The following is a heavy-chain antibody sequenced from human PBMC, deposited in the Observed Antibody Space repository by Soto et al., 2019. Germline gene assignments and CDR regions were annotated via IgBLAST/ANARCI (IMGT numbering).Heavy chain of an antibody. Sequence: SETLSLTCTVSGGSISSSSYYWGWIRQPPGKGLEWIGSIYYSGSTYYNPSLKSRVTISVDTSKNQFSLKLSSVTAADTAVYYCARRDSIVATIPFDYWGQGTQVTVSS. J-gene: IGHJ4*02. CDR2: IYYSGST. V-gene: IGHV4-39*01. D-gene: IGHD5-12*01. CDR3: ARRDSIVATIPFDY. CDR1: GGSISSSSYY.